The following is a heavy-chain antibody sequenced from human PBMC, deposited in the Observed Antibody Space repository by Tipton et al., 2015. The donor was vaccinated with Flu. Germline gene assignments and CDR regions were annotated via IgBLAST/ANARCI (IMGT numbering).Heavy chain of an antibody. D-gene: IGHD3-3*01. CDR2: IYHSGST. V-gene: IGHV4-30-2*01. J-gene: IGHJ4*02. Sequence: LRFSCAVSGGSISSGGYSWSWIRQPPGKGLEWIGYIYHSGSTYYNPSLKSRVTISVDRSKNQFSLKLSSVTAADTAAYYCARALWIEGYFDYWGQGTLVTVSS. CDR1: GGSISSGGYS. CDR3: ARALWIEGYFDY.